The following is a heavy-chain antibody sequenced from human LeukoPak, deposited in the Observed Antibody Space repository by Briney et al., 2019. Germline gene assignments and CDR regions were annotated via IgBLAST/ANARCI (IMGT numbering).Heavy chain of an antibody. Sequence: SETLSLTCAVYGGSFSGYYWSWIRQPPGKGLEWIGEINHSGSTNYNPSLRSRVTISVDTSKNQFSLKLSSVTAADTAVYYCARPKHFYYYYMDVWGKGTTVTVSS. J-gene: IGHJ6*03. V-gene: IGHV4-34*01. CDR1: GGSFSGYY. CDR3: ARPKHFYYYYMDV. CDR2: INHSGST.